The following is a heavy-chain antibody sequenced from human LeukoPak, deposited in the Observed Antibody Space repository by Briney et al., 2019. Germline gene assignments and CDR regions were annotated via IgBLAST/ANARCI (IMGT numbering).Heavy chain of an antibody. J-gene: IGHJ4*02. V-gene: IGHV3-30*02. CDR1: GFTFSSYG. CDR2: IRYDGSNK. CDR3: AKDSSGAMIVVVLGN. Sequence: GGSLRLSCAASGFTFSSYGMHWVRQAPGKGLEWVAFIRYDGSNKYYADSVKGRFTISRDNSKNTLYLQMNSLRAEDTAVYYCAKDSSGAMIVVVLGNWGQGTLVTVSS. D-gene: IGHD3-22*01.